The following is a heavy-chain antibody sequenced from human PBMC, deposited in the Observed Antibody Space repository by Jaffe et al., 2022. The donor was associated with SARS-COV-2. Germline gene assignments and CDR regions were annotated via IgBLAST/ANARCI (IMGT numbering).Heavy chain of an antibody. CDR1: GYTFTSYG. V-gene: IGHV1-18*01. Sequence: QVQLVQSGAEVKKPGASVKVSCKASGYTFTSYGISWVRQAPGQGLEWMGWISAYNGNTNYAQKLQGRVTMTTDTSTSTAYMELRSLRSDDTAVYYCARDIGTPTITGWYYYYGMDVWGQGTTVTVSS. CDR3: ARDIGTPTITGWYYYYGMDV. D-gene: IGHD5-12*01. CDR2: ISAYNGNT. J-gene: IGHJ6*02.